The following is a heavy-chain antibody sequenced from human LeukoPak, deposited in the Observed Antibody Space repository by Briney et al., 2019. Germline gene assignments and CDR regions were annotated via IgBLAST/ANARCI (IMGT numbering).Heavy chain of an antibody. J-gene: IGHJ4*02. V-gene: IGHV1-46*01. CDR2: INPSGGST. Sequence: ASVKVSCKASGYAFTSYYMQWVRQAPGQGLEWMGIINPSGGSTSYAQKFQGRGTMTRDTSTSTVDMELSSLRSEDTAVYYCARDRGRDGYNYRYYFDYWGQGTLVTVSS. CDR1: GYAFTSYY. CDR3: ARDRGRDGYNYRYYFDY. D-gene: IGHD5-24*01.